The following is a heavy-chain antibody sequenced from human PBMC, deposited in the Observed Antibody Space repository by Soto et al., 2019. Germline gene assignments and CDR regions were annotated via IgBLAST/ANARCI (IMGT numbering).Heavy chain of an antibody. Sequence: PSETLSLTCTVSGGSISSYYCSWIRQPPGKGMEWIGYIYYRGSTDYNPSLKGRVTISVDTSKNQFSLKLSSVTAADTAVYYCARGKVVRGGGYHCFDPWGQGTLVTVSS. CDR2: IYYRGST. CDR1: GGSISSYY. D-gene: IGHD3-10*01. J-gene: IGHJ5*02. CDR3: ARGKVVRGGGYHCFDP. V-gene: IGHV4-59*08.